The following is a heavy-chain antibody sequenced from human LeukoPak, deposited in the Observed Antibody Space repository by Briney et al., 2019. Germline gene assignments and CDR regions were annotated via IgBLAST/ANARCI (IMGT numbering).Heavy chain of an antibody. CDR2: ISGSGGST. CDR3: AKDMFVPEVAARAVFGY. D-gene: IGHD3-10*02. CDR1: GFTFSSYA. J-gene: IGHJ4*02. Sequence: GGSLRLSCAASGFTFSSYAMSWVRQAPGKGLEWVSAISGSGGSTYYADSVKGRFTISRDNSKNTLYLQMNSLRAEDTAVYYCAKDMFVPEVAARAVFGYWGQGTLVTVFS. V-gene: IGHV3-23*01.